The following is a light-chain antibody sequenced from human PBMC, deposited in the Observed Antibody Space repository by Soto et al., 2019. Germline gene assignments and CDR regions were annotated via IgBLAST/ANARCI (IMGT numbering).Light chain of an antibody. Sequence: EIVMTQSPATLSVSPGERATLSCRASQSVSTNLAWYQQKPGQAPRLLIYGASTRATDVPARFSVSGSGTDFTLTISRLEPEDFALYHCHQYAAGSPITFGQGTRLEIK. CDR3: HQYAAGSPIT. V-gene: IGKV3-15*01. J-gene: IGKJ5*01. CDR2: GAS. CDR1: QSVSTN.